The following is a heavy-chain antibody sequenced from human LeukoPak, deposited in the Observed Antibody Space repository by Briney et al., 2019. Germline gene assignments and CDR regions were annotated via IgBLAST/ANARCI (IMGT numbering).Heavy chain of an antibody. CDR2: IKQEGSEK. Sequence: GGSLRLSCAASGFTFSSYWMSWVRQAPGKGLEWVANIKQEGSEKNYVDSVKGRFTISRDNSKNTLYLQMNSLRAEDTAVYYCAKEYYYDSSGLFDYWGQGTLVTVSS. V-gene: IGHV3-7*01. CDR3: AKEYYYDSSGLFDY. D-gene: IGHD3-22*01. CDR1: GFTFSSYW. J-gene: IGHJ4*02.